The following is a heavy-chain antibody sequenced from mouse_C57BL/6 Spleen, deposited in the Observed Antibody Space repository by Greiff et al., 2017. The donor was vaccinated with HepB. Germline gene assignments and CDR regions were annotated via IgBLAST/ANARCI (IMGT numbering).Heavy chain of an antibody. Sequence: QVQLQQPGAELVRPGSSVKLSCKASGYTFTSYWMDWVKQRPGQGLEWIGNIYPSDSETHYNQKFKDKATLTVDKSSSTAYMQLSSLTSEDSAVYYCARRGHYTFAYWGQGTLVTVSA. D-gene: IGHD1-1*01. CDR2: IYPSDSET. CDR3: ARRGHYTFAY. CDR1: GYTFTSYW. J-gene: IGHJ3*01. V-gene: IGHV1-61*01.